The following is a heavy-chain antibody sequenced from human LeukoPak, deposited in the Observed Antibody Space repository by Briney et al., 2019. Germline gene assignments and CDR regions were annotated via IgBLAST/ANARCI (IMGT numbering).Heavy chain of an antibody. D-gene: IGHD5-12*01. CDR1: GGSISSYY. Sequence: PSETLSLTCTVSGGSISSYYWSWIRQPPGKGLERIGYIYIGGSTNYNPSLKSRVTISVDTSKNQFSLKLSSVTAADTAVYYCARRPGSPARYMDVWGKGATVTVSS. CDR2: IYIGGST. CDR3: ARRPGSPARYMDV. V-gene: IGHV4-4*09. J-gene: IGHJ6*03.